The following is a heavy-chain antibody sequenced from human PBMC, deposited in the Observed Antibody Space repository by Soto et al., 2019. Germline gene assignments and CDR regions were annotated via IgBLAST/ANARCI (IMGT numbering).Heavy chain of an antibody. Sequence: SETLSLTCTFSGFSIRSGGYYWSWIRQHPGKGLEWIGYIYYSGSTYYNPSLKSRVTISVDTSKNQFSLKLSSVTAADTAVYYCARTGEVYDFWSGPANGYYYMDVWGKGTTVTVSS. CDR3: ARTGEVYDFWSGPANGYYYMDV. V-gene: IGHV4-31*03. CDR2: IYYSGST. CDR1: GFSIRSGGYY. J-gene: IGHJ6*03. D-gene: IGHD3-3*01.